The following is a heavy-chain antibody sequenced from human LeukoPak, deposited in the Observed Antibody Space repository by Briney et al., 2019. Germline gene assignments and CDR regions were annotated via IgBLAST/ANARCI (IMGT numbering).Heavy chain of an antibody. CDR2: ISAYNGNT. CDR3: ARAFGAMAKIYGMDV. J-gene: IGHJ6*04. CDR1: GYTFTSYG. D-gene: IGHD3-16*01. Sequence: ASVKVSCKASGYTFTSYGISWVRQAPAQGLEWMGWISAYNGNTNYAQNLQGRVTITTDTSTSTAYMELRSLRSDDTAVYYCARAFGAMAKIYGMDVWGKGTTVTVSS. V-gene: IGHV1-18*04.